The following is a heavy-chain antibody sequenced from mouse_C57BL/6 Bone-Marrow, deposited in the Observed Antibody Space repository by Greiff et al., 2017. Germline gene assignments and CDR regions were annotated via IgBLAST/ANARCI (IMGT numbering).Heavy chain of an antibody. J-gene: IGHJ3*01. V-gene: IGHV5-4*01. D-gene: IGHD1-1*01. CDR2: ISDGGSYT. CDR3: AREGTYGSPWFAY. CDR1: GFTFSSYA. Sequence: EVKLEESGGGLVKPGGSLKLSCAASGFTFSSYAMSWVRQTPEKRLEWVATISDGGSYTYYPDNVKGRFTISRDNAKNNLYLQMSHLKSEDTAMYYCAREGTYGSPWFAYWGQGTLVTVSA.